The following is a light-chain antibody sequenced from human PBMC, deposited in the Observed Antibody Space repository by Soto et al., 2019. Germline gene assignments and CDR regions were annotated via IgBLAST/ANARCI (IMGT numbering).Light chain of an antibody. Sequence: QSVLTQPPSVSAAPGQKVTISCSGSSSNIGTNYVSWYQRLPGTAPKLLIYDNNERSSGIPDRFSGSKSGTSATLGIAGLQTGDEADYYCGTWDTSLSAVVFGGGTKVTVL. CDR1: SSNIGTNY. V-gene: IGLV1-51*01. CDR3: GTWDTSLSAVV. J-gene: IGLJ2*01. CDR2: DNN.